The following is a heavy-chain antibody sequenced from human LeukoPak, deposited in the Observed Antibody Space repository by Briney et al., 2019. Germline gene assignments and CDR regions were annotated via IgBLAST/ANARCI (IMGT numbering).Heavy chain of an antibody. D-gene: IGHD2-2*01. CDR3: AKGPRYCSSTSCYRGDY. V-gene: IGHV3-23*01. CDR1: GFTFSNYA. Sequence: GGSLRLSCAASGFTFSNYAMTWVRQAPGKGLQWVSSISDSGTSTDCADSVKGRFTIARDNSKNTVYLQMNSLRAGDTAVYYCAKGPRYCSSTSCYRGDYWGQGTLVTVSS. J-gene: IGHJ4*02. CDR2: ISDSGTST.